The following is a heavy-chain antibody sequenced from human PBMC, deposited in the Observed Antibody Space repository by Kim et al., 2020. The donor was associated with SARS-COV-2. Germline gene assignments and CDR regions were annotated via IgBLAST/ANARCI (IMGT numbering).Heavy chain of an antibody. CDR3: ARVPNMSGSGWYF. D-gene: IGHD6-19*01. V-gene: IGHV3-30*07. Sequence: ADTVKGRFTISRDNSKNTLYLQMNSRRAEDTAVYYCARVPNMSGSGWYFWGQGTLVTVSS. J-gene: IGHJ4*02.